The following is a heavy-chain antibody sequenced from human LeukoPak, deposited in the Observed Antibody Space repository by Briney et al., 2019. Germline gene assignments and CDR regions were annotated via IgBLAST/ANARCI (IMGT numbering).Heavy chain of an antibody. Sequence: GASVKVSCEASGYTFTGYYLHWVRQAPGQGLEWMGWINPNTGGTNYAQKFQGRVTMTRDTSISTAYMDLSRLRSDDTAVYYCARDRGFNSGSTDFDYWGQGTLVTVSS. CDR1: GYTFTGYY. CDR2: INPNTGGT. D-gene: IGHD3-22*01. V-gene: IGHV1-2*02. CDR3: ARDRGFNSGSTDFDY. J-gene: IGHJ4*02.